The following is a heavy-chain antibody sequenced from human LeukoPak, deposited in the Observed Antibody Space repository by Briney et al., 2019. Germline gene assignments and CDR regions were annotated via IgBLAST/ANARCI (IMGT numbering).Heavy chain of an antibody. Sequence: GGSLRLSCAASGFTFSSYAMTWVRQAPGKRLEWVSAIKSGGDATYYADSVKGRFTISRDNSKNTLYLQMNSLRAEDTAVYYCVPFSLTNVPWGQGTLVTVSS. D-gene: IGHD2-2*01. J-gene: IGHJ5*02. V-gene: IGHV3-23*01. CDR2: IKSGGDAT. CDR3: VPFSLTNVP. CDR1: GFTFSSYA.